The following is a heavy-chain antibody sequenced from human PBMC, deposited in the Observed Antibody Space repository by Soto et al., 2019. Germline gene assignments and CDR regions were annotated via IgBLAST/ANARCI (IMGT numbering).Heavy chain of an antibody. D-gene: IGHD4-4*01. CDR2: IYYSGST. J-gene: IGHJ4*02. Sequence: PSEPLSLTCTVADGAINNFYWSWIRQPPGKVLEWMGYIYYSGSTHYNPPLKGRVTMSVDTSKNQFSRKLSSVTSADTAVSYCARNLLTTVTTPFDYWGQGTLVTVSS. V-gene: IGHV4-59*01. CDR1: DGAINNFY. CDR3: ARNLLTTVTTPFDY.